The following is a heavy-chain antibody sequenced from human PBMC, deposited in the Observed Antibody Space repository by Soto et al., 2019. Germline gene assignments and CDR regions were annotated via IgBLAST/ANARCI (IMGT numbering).Heavy chain of an antibody. J-gene: IGHJ4*02. V-gene: IGHV3-23*01. D-gene: IGHD6-13*01. CDR2: IMGSGGST. CDR1: GFTFSSSA. Sequence: GGSLRLSCAASGFTFSSSAMSWVRQAQGKGLEWVSAIMGSGGSTYYADSGKGRFTISRGNSKNTLYLQMDSLRAEDTAVYYCAKEPYSSSRYYFDYWGQGALVTVSS. CDR3: AKEPYSSSRYYFDY.